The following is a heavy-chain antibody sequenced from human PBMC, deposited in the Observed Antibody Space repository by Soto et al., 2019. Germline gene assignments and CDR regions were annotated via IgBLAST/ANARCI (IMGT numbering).Heavy chain of an antibody. CDR1: GGTFSSHA. J-gene: IGHJ6*02. V-gene: IGHV1-69*13. D-gene: IGHD3-9*01. CDR2: IIPIFGTA. Sequence: GASVKVSCKASGGTFSSHAISWVRQAPGQGLEWMGGIIPIFGTANYAQKFQGRVTITADESTSTAYMGLSSLRSEDTAVYYCARAAVLRYFDWLNPNKYGMDVWGQGTTGTVSS. CDR3: ARAAVLRYFDWLNPNKYGMDV.